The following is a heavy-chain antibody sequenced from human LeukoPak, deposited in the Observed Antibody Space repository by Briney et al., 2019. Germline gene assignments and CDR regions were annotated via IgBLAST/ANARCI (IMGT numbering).Heavy chain of an antibody. CDR2: ISDSGGGT. CDR3: TKDWSASY. Sequence: PGGSLRLSCAASGFTFNKFAMTWVRQAPGKGLQWVSAISDSGGGTYYADSVKGRFTVSRDNFSNMLYLQMNSLRAEDTAVYYCTKDWSASYWGQGTLVTVSS. CDR1: GFTFNKFA. V-gene: IGHV3-23*01. J-gene: IGHJ4*02.